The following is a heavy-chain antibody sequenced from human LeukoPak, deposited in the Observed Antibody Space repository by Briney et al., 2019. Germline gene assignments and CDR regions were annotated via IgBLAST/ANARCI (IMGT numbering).Heavy chain of an antibody. V-gene: IGHV3-48*01. CDR1: GFTFSTYS. J-gene: IGHJ4*02. D-gene: IGHD1-1*01. CDR2: ITSNSVTR. Sequence: GGSLRLSCAASGFTFSTYSLNWVRQAPGKGLEWVSYITSNSVTRFYADSVKGRFTISRDNSKNTLYLQMNSLRAEDTAIYYCAKDHSTSYFDYWGQGTLVTVSS. CDR3: AKDHSTSYFDY.